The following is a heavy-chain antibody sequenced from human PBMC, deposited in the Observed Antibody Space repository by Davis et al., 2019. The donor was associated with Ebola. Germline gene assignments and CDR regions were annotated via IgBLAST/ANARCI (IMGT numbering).Heavy chain of an antibody. CDR3: ASPSKTARNYYYGMDV. CDR2: ISSSGSTI. J-gene: IGHJ6*02. D-gene: IGHD2-21*02. Sequence: PGGSLRLSCAASGFTFSDYYMSWIRQAPGKGLEWVSYISSSGSTIYYADSVKGRFTISRDNAKNSLYLQMNSLRAEDTAVYYCASPSKTARNYYYGMDVWGQGTTVTVSS. CDR1: GFTFSDYY. V-gene: IGHV3-11*01.